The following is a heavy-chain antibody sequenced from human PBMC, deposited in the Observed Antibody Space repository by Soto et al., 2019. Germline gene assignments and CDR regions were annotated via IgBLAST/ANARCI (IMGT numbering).Heavy chain of an antibody. Sequence: GGSLRLSCAASGFTFSSYGMHWVRQAPGKGLEWVAVISYDGSNKYYADSVKGRFTISRDNSKNTLYLQMNSLRAEDTAVYYCAKDQSHSGYDSGNFDYWGQGNLVTVSS. CDR1: GFTFSSYG. V-gene: IGHV3-30*18. CDR3: AKDQSHSGYDSGNFDY. J-gene: IGHJ4*02. D-gene: IGHD5-12*01. CDR2: ISYDGSNK.